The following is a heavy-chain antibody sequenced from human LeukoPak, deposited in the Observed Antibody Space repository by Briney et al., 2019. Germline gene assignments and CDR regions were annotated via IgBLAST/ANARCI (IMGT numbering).Heavy chain of an antibody. Sequence: PGGSLRLSCAASGFTFSSYAMHWVRQAPGKGLEWVAVISYDGSNKYYADSVKGRFTISRDNSKNTLYLQMNSLRAEDTAVYYCAREAGHYYDSSGYFDYWGQGTLVTVSS. CDR2: ISYDGSNK. J-gene: IGHJ4*02. D-gene: IGHD3-22*01. V-gene: IGHV3-30-3*01. CDR3: AREAGHYYDSSGYFDY. CDR1: GFTFSSYA.